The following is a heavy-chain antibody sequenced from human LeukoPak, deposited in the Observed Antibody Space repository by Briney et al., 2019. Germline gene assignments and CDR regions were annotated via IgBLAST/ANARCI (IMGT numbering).Heavy chain of an antibody. CDR3: AHSLAVAGTLYFDY. J-gene: IGHJ4*02. D-gene: IGHD6-19*01. CDR1: GLWRSRRGVG. V-gene: IGHV2-5*01. Sequence: KAGPTLFHPTPPLTLTFTFSGLWRSRRGVGEGWIRQPPVKALEWLALIYWTDDNRYSPSLKSSLTISKYTSKNHVVLTMTNMDPVHTATYYSAHSLAVAGTLYFDYWGQGTLVTVSS. CDR2: IYWTDDN.